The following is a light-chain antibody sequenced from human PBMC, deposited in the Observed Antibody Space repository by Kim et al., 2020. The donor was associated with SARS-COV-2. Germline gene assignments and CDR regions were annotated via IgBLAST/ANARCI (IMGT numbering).Light chain of an antibody. V-gene: IGKV3-15*01. CDR2: GAS. CDR3: QHYNDWLYT. J-gene: IGKJ2*01. Sequence: EIVMTQSPATLSVSPGERATLSCRANQSVSNNLAWYQQKPGQAPRLLIYGASTRATGVPARFSGSGSGTEFTLTITTLQSEDFAVYFCQHYNDWLYTFGQGTKLEI. CDR1: QSVSNN.